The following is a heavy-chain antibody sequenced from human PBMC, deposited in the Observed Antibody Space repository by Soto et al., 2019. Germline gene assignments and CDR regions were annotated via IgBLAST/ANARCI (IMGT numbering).Heavy chain of an antibody. Sequence: SKTLSLACAISSGSISTGGYSWSWIRQPPGKGLEWIGYIYHSGSTYYNPSLKSRVTISVDRSKNQFSLKLSSVTAADTAVYYCARVPDRWGQGTLVTVS. V-gene: IGHV4-30-2*01. CDR1: SGSISTGGYS. CDR2: IYHSGST. J-gene: IGHJ5*02. D-gene: IGHD2-2*01. CDR3: ARVPDR.